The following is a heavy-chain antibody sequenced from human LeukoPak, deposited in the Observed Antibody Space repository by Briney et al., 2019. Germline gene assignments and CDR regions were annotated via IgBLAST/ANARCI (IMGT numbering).Heavy chain of an antibody. J-gene: IGHJ4*02. CDR3: ARAAAGTPIFDY. V-gene: IGHV3-33*03. Sequence: GGSLRLSCAASGFTFSSYGMHWVRQAPGKGLEWVAVIWYDGSNKYYADFVKGRFIIFRDNFKNTLHLQRSSLRAEDAAVYYSARAAAGTPIFDYWGQGTLVTVSS. CDR2: IWYDGSNK. CDR1: GFTFSSYG. D-gene: IGHD6-13*01.